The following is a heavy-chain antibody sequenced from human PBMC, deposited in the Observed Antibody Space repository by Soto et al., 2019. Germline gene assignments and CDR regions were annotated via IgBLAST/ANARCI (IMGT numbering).Heavy chain of an antibody. J-gene: IGHJ5*02. D-gene: IGHD2-15*01. CDR1: GGSISSGGYY. Sequence: SETLSLTCTVSGGSISSGGYYWSWIRQPPGKGLEWIGYIYYSGSTYYNPSLKSRVTISVDTSKNQFSLKLSSVTDADTAVYYCARSHGYCSGGSCHSWWFDPWGQGTLVTVSS. CDR2: IYYSGST. V-gene: IGHV4-30-4*08. CDR3: ARSHGYCSGGSCHSWWFDP.